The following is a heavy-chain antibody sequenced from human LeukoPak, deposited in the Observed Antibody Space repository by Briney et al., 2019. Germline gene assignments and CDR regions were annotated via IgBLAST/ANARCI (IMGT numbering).Heavy chain of an antibody. CDR3: ARGWDPAAYYFDY. CDR2: INHSGST. Sequence: SETVSLTCAVYGGSFSGYYWSWIRQPPGKGLEWIGEINHSGSTNYNPSLKSRVTISVDTSKNQFSLKLSSVTAADTAVYYCARGWDPAAYYFDYWGQGTLVTVSS. D-gene: IGHD1-26*01. J-gene: IGHJ4*02. V-gene: IGHV4-34*01. CDR1: GGSFSGYY.